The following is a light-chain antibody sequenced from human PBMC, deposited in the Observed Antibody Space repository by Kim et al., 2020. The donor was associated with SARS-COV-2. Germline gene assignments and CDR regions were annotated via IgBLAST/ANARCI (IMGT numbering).Light chain of an antibody. CDR1: QGINNY. J-gene: IGKJ2*01. CDR3: QKYHTAPYT. CDR2: SAS. Sequence: SASLGDRVTIPCRASQGINNYLAWYQQRPGKVPRLLIYSASTLQSGVPSRFSGSGSGTYFTLTINSLQPEDVATYYCQKYHTAPYTFGQGTKLEI. V-gene: IGKV1-27*01.